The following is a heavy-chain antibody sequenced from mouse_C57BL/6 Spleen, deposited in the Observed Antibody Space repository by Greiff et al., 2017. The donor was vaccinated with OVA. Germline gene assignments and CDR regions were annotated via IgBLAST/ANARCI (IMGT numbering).Heavy chain of an antibody. CDR2: IDPSDSYT. CDR1: GYTFTSYW. Sequence: QVQLQQPGAELVKPGASVKLSCKASGYTFTSYWMQWVNQRPGQGLEWIGEIDPSDSYTNSTHTFTAQPTLTADTSSSTAYMQISSLTSEDSAVYYFARRGEYDRLWFAYWGQGTLVTVSA. CDR3: ARRGEYDRLWFAY. V-gene: IGHV1-50*01. D-gene: IGHD2-14*01. J-gene: IGHJ3*01.